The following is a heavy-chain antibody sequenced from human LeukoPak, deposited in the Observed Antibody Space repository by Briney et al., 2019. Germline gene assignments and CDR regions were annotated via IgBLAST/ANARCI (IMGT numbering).Heavy chain of an antibody. D-gene: IGHD6-19*01. Sequence: KPSETLSLTCNVSGYSISSGYYWGWIRPPPGKGLEYIGSIFHTGSADYNPSLKSRVTLSVDTSKNQFSLKLNSVTAADTAVYYCVREREKQWLFWGQGTLVPVSS. CDR2: IFHTGSA. CDR3: VREREKQWLF. V-gene: IGHV4-38-2*02. CDR1: GYSISSGYY. J-gene: IGHJ4*02.